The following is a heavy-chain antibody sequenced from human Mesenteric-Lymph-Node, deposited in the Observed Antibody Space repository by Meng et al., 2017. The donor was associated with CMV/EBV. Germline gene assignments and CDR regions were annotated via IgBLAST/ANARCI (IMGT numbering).Heavy chain of an antibody. CDR3: AKEVVLGGGDCYFDY. J-gene: IGHJ4*02. CDR1: GLNFSSYG. CDR2: IWYDGSNK. Sequence: SGLNFSSYGMHWVRQAPGKGLEWVAVIWYDGSNKYYADSVKGRFTISRDNSKNTLYLQMNSLRAEDTAVYYCAKEVVLGGGDCYFDYWGQGTLVTVSS. D-gene: IGHD2-21*01. V-gene: IGHV3-33*06.